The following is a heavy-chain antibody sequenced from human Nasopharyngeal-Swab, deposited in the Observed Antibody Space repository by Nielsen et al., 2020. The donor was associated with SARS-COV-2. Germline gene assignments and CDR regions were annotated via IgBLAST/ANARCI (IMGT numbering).Heavy chain of an antibody. CDR2: IYYSGST. Sequence: SETLSLTCTVSGCSISSSSYYWGWIRQPPGEGLEWIGSIYYSGSTYYNPSLKSRVTISVDTSKNQFSLKLSSVTAADTAVYYCARTRAYSSSWSRDYYYYYGMDVWGQGTTVTVSS. CDR1: GCSISSSSYY. V-gene: IGHV4-39*01. D-gene: IGHD6-13*01. CDR3: ARTRAYSSSWSRDYYYYYGMDV. J-gene: IGHJ6*02.